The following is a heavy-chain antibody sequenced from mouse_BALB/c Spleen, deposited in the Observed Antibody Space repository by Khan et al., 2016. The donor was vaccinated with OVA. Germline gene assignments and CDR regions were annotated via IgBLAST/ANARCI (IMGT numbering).Heavy chain of an antibody. CDR3: ARGGYNPAKDY. V-gene: IGHV1-9*01. Sequence: VQLQESGAELMQPGASVTISCKATGYTFSMYWIEWVKQRPGHGLEWIGDILPGSGSTNNNEKFKGKATFTADTSSNTAYMQLSSLTSEDSAVYYCARGGYNPAKDYWGQGTSVTVSS. CDR1: GYTFSMYW. D-gene: IGHD1-3*01. CDR2: ILPGSGST. J-gene: IGHJ4*01.